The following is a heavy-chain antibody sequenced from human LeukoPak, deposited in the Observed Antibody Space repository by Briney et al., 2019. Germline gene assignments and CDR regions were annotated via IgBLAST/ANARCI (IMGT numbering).Heavy chain of an antibody. V-gene: IGHV3-48*03. CDR1: GFTFSSYE. J-gene: IGHJ6*03. Sequence: GGSLRLSCAASGFTFSSYEMNWVRQAPGKGLEWVPYISSSGSTIYYADSVKGRFTISRDNAKNSLYLQMNSLRAEDTAVYYCARVMVSLGATKSGYYYYYMDVWGKGTTVTVSS. D-gene: IGHD1-26*01. CDR2: ISSSGSTI. CDR3: ARVMVSLGATKSGYYYYYMDV.